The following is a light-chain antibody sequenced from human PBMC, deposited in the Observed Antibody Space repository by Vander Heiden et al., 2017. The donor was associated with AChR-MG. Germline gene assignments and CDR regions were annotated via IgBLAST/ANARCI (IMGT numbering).Light chain of an antibody. CDR1: QRVSSS. J-gene: IGKJ1*01. CDR2: DAS. CDR3: QQRSNWPWT. Sequence: EIVLTQSPDTLSLSPGERATLSCRASQRVSSSLAWYQQKPGQAPRLLIYDASNRATGIPARFSGSGSGTDFTLTISSLEPEDFAVYYCQQRSNWPWTFGQGTKVEVK. V-gene: IGKV3-11*01.